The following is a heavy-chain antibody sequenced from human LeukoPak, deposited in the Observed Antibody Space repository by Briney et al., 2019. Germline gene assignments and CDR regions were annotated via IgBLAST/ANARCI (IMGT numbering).Heavy chain of an antibody. J-gene: IGHJ4*02. D-gene: IGHD1-26*01. Sequence: PSQTLSLTCTVSSGSISSGSYYWSGIRQPAGEELEWIGRISKTRSTSYNPSLMSRVTMSVDTSNNQFSLRLSSATAADTAVYYCGRGVVGATALGYWGQGILVTVAS. CDR2: ISKTRST. CDR3: GRGVVGATALGY. V-gene: IGHV4-61*02. CDR1: SGSISSGSYY.